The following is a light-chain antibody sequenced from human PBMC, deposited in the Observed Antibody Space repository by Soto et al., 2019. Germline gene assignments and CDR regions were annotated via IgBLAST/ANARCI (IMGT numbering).Light chain of an antibody. V-gene: IGLV2-8*01. CDR1: SSDVGGYSY. CDR2: EVN. CDR3: SSYTGSKNVV. J-gene: IGLJ2*01. Sequence: QSALTQPPSASGSPGQSVTISCTGASSDVGGYSYVSWYQQHPGKAPKLMIYEVNKRPSGVPDRFSGSKSGNTASLTVSGLQAEDEADYYCSSYTGSKNVVFGGGTKLTVL.